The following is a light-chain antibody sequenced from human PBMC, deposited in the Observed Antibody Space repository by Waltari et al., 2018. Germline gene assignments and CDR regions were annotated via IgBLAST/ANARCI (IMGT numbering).Light chain of an antibody. CDR3: SSYTSSSSPYV. J-gene: IGLJ1*01. CDR1: RSDGGGYND. V-gene: IGLV2-14*01. CDR2: EVS. Sequence: QSALTQTASVSGSPGPSIITACTATRSDGGGYNDVSWYQQHPGTAPKLMIYEVSNRPSGVSNRFSGSKSGNTASLTISGLQAEDEADYYCSSYTSSSSPYVFGTGTKVTVL.